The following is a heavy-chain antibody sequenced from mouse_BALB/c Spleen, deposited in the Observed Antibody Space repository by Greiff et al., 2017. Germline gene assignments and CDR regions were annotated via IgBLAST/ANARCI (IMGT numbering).Heavy chain of an antibody. Sequence: VQLQQSGAELVKPGASVKLSCTASGFNIKDTYMHWVKQRPEQGLEWIGRIDPANGNTKYDPKFQGKATITADTSSNTAYLQLSSLTSEDTAVYYCARGPAYYGNYREFAYWGQGTLVTVSA. CDR1: GFNIKDTY. V-gene: IGHV14-3*02. CDR2: IDPANGNT. CDR3: ARGPAYYGNYREFAY. D-gene: IGHD2-10*01. J-gene: IGHJ3*01.